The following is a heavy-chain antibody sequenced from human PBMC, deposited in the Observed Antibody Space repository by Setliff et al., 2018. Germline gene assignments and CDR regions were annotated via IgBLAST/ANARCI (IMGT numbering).Heavy chain of an antibody. J-gene: IGHJ5*02. CDR2: INNYNFNA. Sequence: ASVKVSCKASGYTFTNYGITWVRQAPGQGLEWIGWINNYNFNANYAQKFQGRVTMTTDTSTSTAHMELRSLRSDDTAIYYCARINFYDATAYYYAPHHWGQGTLVTVSS. CDR1: GYTFTNYG. CDR3: ARINFYDATAYYYAPHH. V-gene: IGHV1-18*01. D-gene: IGHD3-10*01.